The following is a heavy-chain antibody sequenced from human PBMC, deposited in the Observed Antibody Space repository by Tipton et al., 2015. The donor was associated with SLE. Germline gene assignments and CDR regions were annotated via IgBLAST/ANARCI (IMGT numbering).Heavy chain of an antibody. CDR1: GFTFSDYY. CDR3: ARDGSTGAELEDMAAAANWFDP. J-gene: IGHJ5*02. V-gene: IGHV3-11*01. Sequence: SLRLSCAASGFTFSDYYMSWIRQAPGKGLEWVSYISSSGSTIYYADSVKGRFTISRGNAKNSLYLQMNSLRAEDTAVYYCARDGSTGAELEDMAAAANWFDPWGQGTLVTVSS. D-gene: IGHD6-13*01. CDR2: ISSSGSTI.